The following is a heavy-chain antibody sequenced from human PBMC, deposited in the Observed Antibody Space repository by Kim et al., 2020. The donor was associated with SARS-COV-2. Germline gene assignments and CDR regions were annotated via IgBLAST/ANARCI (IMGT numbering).Heavy chain of an antibody. J-gene: IGHJ4*01. V-gene: IGHV6-1*01. CDR2: YN. CDR3: SRTKAGLFDY. Sequence: YNDKAVSVQSRITITPDTSENQFSLQLNSVTPEDTAVYYCSRTKAGLFDYWGQGTLVTVSS. D-gene: IGHD6-13*01.